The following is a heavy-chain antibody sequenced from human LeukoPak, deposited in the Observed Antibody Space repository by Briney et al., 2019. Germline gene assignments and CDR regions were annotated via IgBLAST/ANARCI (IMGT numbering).Heavy chain of an antibody. J-gene: IGHJ4*02. Sequence: GGSLRLSCAASGFTFSDHHMDWVRQAPGKGLEWIGRSKNKDYAHSTVYAASVKGRFTISRDDSKNSLYLQMNSLKIEDTAVYYCARRIGTAFDCWGQGTLVTVSS. V-gene: IGHV3-72*01. CDR3: ARRIGTAFDC. CDR1: GFTFSDHH. D-gene: IGHD2-21*02. CDR2: SKNKDYAHST.